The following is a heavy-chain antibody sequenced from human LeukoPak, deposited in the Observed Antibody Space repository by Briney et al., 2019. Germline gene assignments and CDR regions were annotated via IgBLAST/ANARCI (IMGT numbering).Heavy chain of an antibody. Sequence: ASVKVSCKASGYTFTGYYMHWVRQAPGQGLEWMARINPNSGGTNYAQKFQGRVTMTRDTSINTAYMELSRLRSDDTAVYYCATASKNYYDRDYWGQGTLVTVSS. CDR2: INPNSGGT. J-gene: IGHJ4*02. V-gene: IGHV1-2*06. D-gene: IGHD3-22*01. CDR3: ATASKNYYDRDY. CDR1: GYTFTGYY.